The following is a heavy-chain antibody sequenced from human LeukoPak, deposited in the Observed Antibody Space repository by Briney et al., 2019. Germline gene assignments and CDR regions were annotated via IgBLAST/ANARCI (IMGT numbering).Heavy chain of an antibody. CDR3: ARRGRYSYGLGQFDY. CDR1: GGSISSSIYY. V-gene: IGHV4-39*01. J-gene: IGHJ4*02. CDR2: IYYSGST. Sequence: PSETLSLTCTVSGGSISSSIYYWGWLRQPPGKGLEWIGSIYYSGSTYYNPSLKSRVTTSVDTSKNQFSLKLSSVTAADTAVYYCARRGRYSYGLGQFDYWGQGTLVTVSS. D-gene: IGHD5-18*01.